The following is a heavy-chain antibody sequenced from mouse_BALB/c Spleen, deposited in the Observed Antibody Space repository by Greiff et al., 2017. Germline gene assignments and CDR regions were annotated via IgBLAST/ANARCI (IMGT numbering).Heavy chain of an antibody. V-gene: IGHV5-4*02. CDR1: GFTFSDYY. D-gene: IGHD2-14*01. J-gene: IGHJ3*01. Sequence: EVKLMESGGGLVKPGGSLKLSCAASGFTFSDYYMYWVRQTPEKRLEWVATISDGGSYTYYPDSVKGRFTISRDNAKNNLYLQMSSLKSEDTAMYYCARDGEVRAWFAYWGQGTLVTVSA. CDR2: ISDGGSYT. CDR3: ARDGEVRAWFAY.